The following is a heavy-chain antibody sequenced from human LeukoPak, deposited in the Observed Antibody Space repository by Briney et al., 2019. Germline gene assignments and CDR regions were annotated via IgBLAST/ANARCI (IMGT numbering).Heavy chain of an antibody. D-gene: IGHD2-2*01. CDR1: GGTFSSYA. CDR2: IIPIFGTA. Sequence: GASVKVSCKASGGTFSSYAISWVRQAPGQGLEWMGGIIPIFGTANYAQKFQGRVTITADESTSTAYMELSILRSEDTAVCYCARGDQLLVKHYYYYYGMDVWGKGTTVTVSS. CDR3: ARGDQLLVKHYYYYYGMDV. J-gene: IGHJ6*04. V-gene: IGHV1-69*13.